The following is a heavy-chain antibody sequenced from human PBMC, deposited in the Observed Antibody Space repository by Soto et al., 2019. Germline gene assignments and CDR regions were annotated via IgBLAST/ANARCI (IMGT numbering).Heavy chain of an antibody. D-gene: IGHD2-2*01. CDR3: ARHYCSSTSCYPVYYYYYGMDV. Sequence: GEALKISFKGSGYSFTSYCIVWVRQMPGKGLEWMGIIYPGDSDTRYSPSFQGQVTISADKSISTAYLQWSSLKASDTAMYYCARHYCSSTSCYPVYYYYYGMDVWGQGTTVTVSS. J-gene: IGHJ6*02. CDR1: GYSFTSYC. V-gene: IGHV5-51*01. CDR2: IYPGDSDT.